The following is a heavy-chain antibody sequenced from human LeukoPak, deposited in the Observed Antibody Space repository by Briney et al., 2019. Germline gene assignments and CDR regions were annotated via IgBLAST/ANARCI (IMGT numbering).Heavy chain of an antibody. Sequence: GRSLRLSCAASGFTFSSYGMHWVRQAPGKGLEWVAVIWYDGSNKYYADSVKGRFTISRDNSKNTLYLQMNSLRAEDTAVYYCAKEFLEWIYFDYWGQGTLVTVSS. J-gene: IGHJ4*02. CDR1: GFTFSSYG. V-gene: IGHV3-33*06. D-gene: IGHD3-3*01. CDR3: AKEFLEWIYFDY. CDR2: IWYDGSNK.